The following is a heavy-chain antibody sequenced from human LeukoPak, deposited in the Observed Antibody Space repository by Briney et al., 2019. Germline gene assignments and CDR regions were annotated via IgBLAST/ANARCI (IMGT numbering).Heavy chain of an antibody. CDR2: IYYSGST. V-gene: IGHV4-30-4*01. CDR3: ARQGSSGYYGYYYMDV. D-gene: IGHD3-22*01. Sequence: PSETLSLTCTVSGGSISSGDYYWSWIRQPPGKGLEWIGYIYYSGSTYYNPSLKSRVTISVDTSKNQFSLKLSSVTAADTAVYYCARQGSSGYYGYYYMDVWGKGTTVTVSS. J-gene: IGHJ6*03. CDR1: GGSISSGDYY.